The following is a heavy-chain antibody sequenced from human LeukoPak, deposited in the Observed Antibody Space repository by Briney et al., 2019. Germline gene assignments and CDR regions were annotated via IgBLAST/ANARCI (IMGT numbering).Heavy chain of an antibody. CDR2: IYYSGST. J-gene: IGHJ4*02. CDR3: ARTRYYYNSRSYGAPYYFDY. Sequence: SETLSLTCTVSGGSISSNSYYWGWIRQPPGKGLEWIGSIYYSGSTYYNPSLKRRVTISVDTSKTQFSLKLSSVTAADTAVYYCARTRYYYNSRSYGAPYYFDYWGQGTLVTVSS. D-gene: IGHD3-10*01. CDR1: GGSISSNSYY. V-gene: IGHV4-39*01.